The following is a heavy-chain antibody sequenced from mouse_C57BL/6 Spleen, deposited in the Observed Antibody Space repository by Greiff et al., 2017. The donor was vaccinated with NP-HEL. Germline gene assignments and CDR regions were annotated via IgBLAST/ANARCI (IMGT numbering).Heavy chain of an antibody. CDR3: ARETTVVYFDY. D-gene: IGHD1-1*01. CDR1: GYTFTSYW. J-gene: IGHJ2*01. Sequence: QVQLQQPGAELVRPGSSVKLSCKASGYTFTSYWMDWVKQRPGQGLEWIGNIYPSDSETHYNQKFKDEATLTVDKSSSTAYMQLSSLTSEDSAVYYCARETTVVYFDYWGQGTTLTVSS. V-gene: IGHV1-61*01. CDR2: IYPSDSET.